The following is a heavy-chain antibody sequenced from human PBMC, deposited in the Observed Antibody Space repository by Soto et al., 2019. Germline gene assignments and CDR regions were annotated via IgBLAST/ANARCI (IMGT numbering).Heavy chain of an antibody. Sequence: PSETLSLTCTVSGDPIISYYGIFVRHPPGKGLQWIVYIFYRGGTAYNPSLKSRVTISLDMSKKQFSLKLTSVTAADTAVYFCARGAGDYTTPFDYWGQGTLVTVSS. J-gene: IGHJ4*02. CDR1: GDPIISYY. D-gene: IGHD4-17*01. CDR2: IFYRGGT. CDR3: ARGAGDYTTPFDY. V-gene: IGHV4-59*01.